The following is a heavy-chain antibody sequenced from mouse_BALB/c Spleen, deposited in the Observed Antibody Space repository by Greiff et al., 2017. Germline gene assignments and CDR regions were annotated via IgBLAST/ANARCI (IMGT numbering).Heavy chain of an antibody. Sequence: EVKLVESGGGLVKPGGSLTLSCAASGFAFSSYDMSWVRQTPEKRLEWVAYISSGGGSTYYPDTVKGRFTISRDNAKNTLYLQMSSLKSEDTAMYYCARHGGSHWYFDVWGAGTTVTVSS. CDR2: ISSGGGST. CDR3: ARHGGSHWYFDV. J-gene: IGHJ1*01. CDR1: GFAFSSYD. V-gene: IGHV5-12-1*01. D-gene: IGHD1-1*02.